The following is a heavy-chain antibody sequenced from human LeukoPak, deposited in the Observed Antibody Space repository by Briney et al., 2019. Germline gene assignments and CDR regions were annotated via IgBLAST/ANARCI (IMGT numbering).Heavy chain of an antibody. V-gene: IGHV3-30*02. CDR3: AKVGGPISGSYYGPTLGSNWFDP. CDR2: IRYDGSNK. Sequence: GGSLRLSCAASGFTFSSYGMHWVRQAPGKGLEGVAFIRYDGSNKYYADSVKGRFTISRNNSKNTLYLQMNSLRAEDTAVYYCAKVGGPISGSYYGPTLGSNWFDPWGQGTLVTVSS. J-gene: IGHJ5*02. D-gene: IGHD1-26*01. CDR1: GFTFSSYG.